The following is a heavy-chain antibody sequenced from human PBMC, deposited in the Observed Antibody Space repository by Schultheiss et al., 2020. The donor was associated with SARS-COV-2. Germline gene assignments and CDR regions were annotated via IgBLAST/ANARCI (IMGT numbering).Heavy chain of an antibody. CDR2: IEYRGST. Sequence: SETLSLTCAVYGGSFSGYYWSWIRQSPGTGLEWIGYIEYRGSTNYNPSLKSRVTISVDTSKNQFSLKLSSVTAADTAVYYCARGLAVVTAITDAFDIWGQGTMVTVSS. CDR1: GGSFSGYY. J-gene: IGHJ3*02. V-gene: IGHV4-59*12. D-gene: IGHD2-21*02. CDR3: ARGLAVVTAITDAFDI.